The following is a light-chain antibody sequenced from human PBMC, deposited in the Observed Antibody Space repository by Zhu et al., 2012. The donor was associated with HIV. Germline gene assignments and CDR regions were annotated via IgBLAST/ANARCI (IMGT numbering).Light chain of an antibody. V-gene: IGKV3-20*01. CDR3: QLYGISLT. CDR2: GTS. CDR1: QSVRSTY. J-gene: IGKJ5*01. Sequence: ETVLTQSPDTLTLSPGERATLFCRASQSVRSTYVAWYQQKAGQAPRLLIYGTSNRATGIPDRFSGSGSGTVFTLTISRLEPEDFVVYYCQLYGISLTFGQGTRLQIK.